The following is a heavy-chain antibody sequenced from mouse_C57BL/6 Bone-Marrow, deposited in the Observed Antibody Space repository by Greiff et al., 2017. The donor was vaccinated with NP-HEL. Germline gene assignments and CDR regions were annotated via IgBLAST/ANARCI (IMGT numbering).Heavy chain of an antibody. J-gene: IGHJ1*03. Sequence: QVQLQQSGAELVMPGASVKLSCKASGYTFTSYWMHWVKQRPGQGLEWIGEIDPSDSYTNYNQKFKGKSTLTVDKSSSTAYMQLSSLTSEDSAVYYCAKKKHSGPYWYFDVWGTGTTVTVSS. V-gene: IGHV1-69*01. CDR3: AKKKHSGPYWYFDV. CDR2: IDPSDSYT. CDR1: GYTFTSYW.